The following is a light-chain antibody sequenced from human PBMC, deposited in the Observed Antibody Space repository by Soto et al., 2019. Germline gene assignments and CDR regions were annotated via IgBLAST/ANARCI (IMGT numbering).Light chain of an antibody. V-gene: IGLV2-23*01. CDR2: EGS. J-gene: IGLJ1*01. CDR1: SSDVGSYNL. CDR3: CSYAGSSTCG. Sequence: QSALTQPASGSGSPGQSLPISCTGTSSDVGSYNLVSWYQQHPGKAPKLMIYEGSKRPSGVSNRFSGSKSGNTASLTISGLQAEDEADYYCCSYAGSSTCGFGNGTKVTVL.